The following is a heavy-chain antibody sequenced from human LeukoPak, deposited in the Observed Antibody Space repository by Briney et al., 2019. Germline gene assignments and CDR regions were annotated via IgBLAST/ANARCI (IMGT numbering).Heavy chain of an antibody. V-gene: IGHV3-30*04. J-gene: IGHJ5*02. CDR2: ISYDGRQN. Sequence: GGSLRLSCAASGFTFSTYAMNWVRQAPGKGLEWVAVISYDGRQNYYADSVKGRFTISRDNSKNTLYLQMNSPRAEDTAVYYCAKALGHCSSTSCDTFGGWFDPWGQGTLATVSS. CDR3: AKALGHCSSTSCDTFGGWFDP. CDR1: GFTFSTYA. D-gene: IGHD2-2*02.